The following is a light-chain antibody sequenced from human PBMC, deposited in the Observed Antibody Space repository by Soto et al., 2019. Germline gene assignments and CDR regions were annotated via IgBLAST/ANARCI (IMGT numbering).Light chain of an antibody. CDR3: ATWDDRPNVFYV. Sequence: QSVLTQPPSASGTPGQRVTISCSGSSSNIGDNNVNWYQKLPGTAPKVLIFANDQRPSGVPDRFSGSKSGTSASLAISGLQSEDEDDYYCATWDDRPNVFYVFGTGTKVTVL. CDR2: AND. CDR1: SSNIGDNN. V-gene: IGLV1-44*01. J-gene: IGLJ1*01.